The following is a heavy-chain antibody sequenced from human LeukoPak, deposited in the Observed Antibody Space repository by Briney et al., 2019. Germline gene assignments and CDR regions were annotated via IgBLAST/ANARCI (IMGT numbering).Heavy chain of an antibody. Sequence: SSETLSLTCTVSGGSISSYYWSWIRQPPGKGLEWIGYIYYSGSTNYNPSLKSRVTISVDTSKNQFSLKPSSVTAADTAVYYCARLAHPYFDYWGQGTLVTVSS. CDR1: GGSISSYY. J-gene: IGHJ4*02. V-gene: IGHV4-59*08. CDR2: IYYSGST. CDR3: ARLAHPYFDY.